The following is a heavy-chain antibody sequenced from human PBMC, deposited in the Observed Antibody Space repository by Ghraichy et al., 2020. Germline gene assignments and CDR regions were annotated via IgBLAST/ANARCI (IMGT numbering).Heavy chain of an antibody. CDR3: ARGSPGGDCNY. J-gene: IGHJ4*02. Sequence: LSLTCAASGFTLSSHDMFWVRQAPGKGLEWVAMSSLDGNTKFYSDSVKGRFTISRDASDSTVYLQMNSLRAEDTAVYYCARGSPGGDCNYWGQGTLVTVSS. D-gene: IGHD2-21*01. CDR2: SSLDGNTK. V-gene: IGHV3-30-3*01. CDR1: GFTLSSHD.